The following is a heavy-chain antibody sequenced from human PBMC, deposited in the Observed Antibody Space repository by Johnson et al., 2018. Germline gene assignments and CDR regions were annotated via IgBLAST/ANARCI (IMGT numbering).Heavy chain of an antibody. V-gene: IGHV5-51*03. CDR1: GYSFTSYW. D-gene: IGHD2-15*01. J-gene: IGHJ3*01. CDR2: IYPSDSEI. Sequence: VQLVQSGSEVRMPGKSLKISCTASGYSFTSYWIGWVRQVSGRGLEWMAVIYPSDSEIRYNPSFQGQVTMSADTSTKTAYLPWDNLMPSATAMYYCARVGSGFHFGAFEFWGQGTKVTVSS. CDR3: ARVGSGFHFGAFEF.